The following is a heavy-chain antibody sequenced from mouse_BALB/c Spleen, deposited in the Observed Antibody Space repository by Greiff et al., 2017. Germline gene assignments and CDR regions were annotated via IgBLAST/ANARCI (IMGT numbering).Heavy chain of an antibody. J-gene: IGHJ3*01. CDR1: GYSFTSYY. V-gene: IGHV1S135*01. CDR2: IDPFNGGT. Sequence: EVQLQESGPELMKPGASVKISCKASGYSFTSYYMHWVKQSHGKSLEWIGYIDPFNGGTSYNQKFRGKATLTVDKSSSTAYMHLSSLTSEDSAVYYCARYYGYDEGWFAYWGQGTLVTVSA. CDR3: ARYYGYDEGWFAY. D-gene: IGHD2-2*01.